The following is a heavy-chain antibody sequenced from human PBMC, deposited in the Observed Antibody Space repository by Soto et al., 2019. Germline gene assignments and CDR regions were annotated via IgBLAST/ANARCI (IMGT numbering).Heavy chain of an antibody. CDR1: GGSISDNW. J-gene: IGHJ4*02. D-gene: IGHD2-21*01. Sequence: QVQRQESGPGLVKPSGTLFLTCAVSGGSISDNWWSWVRQPPGKGLEWIGDIYHSGTTYYTPSLRGRVVILVDKSASQISLTLSSVTAADTAVYYCARHVAVPRTRGFDYWGPGTLVAVSS. CDR2: IYHSGTT. CDR3: ARHVAVPRTRGFDY. V-gene: IGHV4-4*02.